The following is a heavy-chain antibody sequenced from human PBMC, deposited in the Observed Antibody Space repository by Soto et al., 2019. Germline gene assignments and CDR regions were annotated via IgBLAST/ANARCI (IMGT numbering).Heavy chain of an antibody. CDR1: GFTFSSYA. Sequence: GGSLRLSCAASGFTFSSYAMSWVRQDPGKGLEWVSAISGSGGSTYYADSVKGRFTISRDNSKNTLYLQMNSLRAEDTAVDYCAKDRLGTGGFVGAFDIWGQGTMVTVSS. J-gene: IGHJ3*02. V-gene: IGHV3-23*01. CDR2: ISGSGGST. D-gene: IGHD7-27*01. CDR3: AKDRLGTGGFVGAFDI.